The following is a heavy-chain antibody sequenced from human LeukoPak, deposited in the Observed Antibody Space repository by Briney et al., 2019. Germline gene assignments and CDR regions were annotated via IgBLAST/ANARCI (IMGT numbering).Heavy chain of an antibody. CDR3: ASGFGHYRI. Sequence: SETLSLTCAVYGGSFSGYYWSWIRQPPGKGLEWLGEINHSGSTNYNPSLKSRVTISVDTSKNQFSLKLSSVTAADTAVYYCASGFGHYRIWGQGTMVTVSS. D-gene: IGHD3/OR15-3a*01. CDR2: INHSGST. J-gene: IGHJ3*02. CDR1: GGSFSGYY. V-gene: IGHV4-34*01.